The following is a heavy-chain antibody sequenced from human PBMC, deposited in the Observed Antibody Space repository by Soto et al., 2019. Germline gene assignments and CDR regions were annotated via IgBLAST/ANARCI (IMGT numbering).Heavy chain of an antibody. Sequence: PSETLSLTCTVSGGSISSGDYYWSWIRQPPGKGLEWIGYIYYSGSTYYNPSLKSRVTISVDTSKNQFSLKLSFVTAADTAVYYCARDSRRITMVRGAHVDYWGQGTLVTVSS. CDR3: ARDSRRITMVRGAHVDY. CDR1: GGSISSGDYY. V-gene: IGHV4-30-4*01. CDR2: IYYSGST. D-gene: IGHD3-10*01. J-gene: IGHJ4*02.